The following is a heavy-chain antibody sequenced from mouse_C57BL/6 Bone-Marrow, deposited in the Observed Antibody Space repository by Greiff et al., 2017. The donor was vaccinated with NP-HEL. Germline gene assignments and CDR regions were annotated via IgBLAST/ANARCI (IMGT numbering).Heavy chain of an antibody. V-gene: IGHV3-1*01. CDR3: ARVRDGSSYWYFDV. Sequence: EVKLQESGPGMVKPSQSLSLTCTVTGYSITSGYDWHWIRHFPGNKLEWMGYISYSGSTNYNPSLKSRISITHDTSKNHFFLKLNSVTTEDTATYYCARVRDGSSYWYFDVWGTGTTVTVSS. CDR1: GYSITSGYD. D-gene: IGHD1-1*01. J-gene: IGHJ1*03. CDR2: ISYSGST.